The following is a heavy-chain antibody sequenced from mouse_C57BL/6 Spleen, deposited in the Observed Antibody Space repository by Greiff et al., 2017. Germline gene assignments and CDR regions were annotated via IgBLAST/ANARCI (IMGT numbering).Heavy chain of an antibody. D-gene: IGHD1-1*01. CDR3: AREGRGSRRYFDV. CDR1: GFTFSDYG. Sequence: EVHLVESGGGLVKPGGSLKLSCAASGFTFSDYGMHWVRQAPEKGLEWVAYISSGSSTIYYADTVKGRFTISRDNAKNTLFLQMTSLRSEDTAMYYCAREGRGSRRYFDVWGTGTTVTVSS. J-gene: IGHJ1*03. V-gene: IGHV5-17*01. CDR2: ISSGSSTI.